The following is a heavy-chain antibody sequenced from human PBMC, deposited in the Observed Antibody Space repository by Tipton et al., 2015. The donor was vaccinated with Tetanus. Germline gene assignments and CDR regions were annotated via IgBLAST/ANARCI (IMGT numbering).Heavy chain of an antibody. V-gene: IGHV4-4*02. D-gene: IGHD2-8*02. CDR2: IYHSGST. CDR3: ARDPQFCTGSTCHSFDF. Sequence: GSLRLSCAVSGGSITSSNYWSWVRQPPGKGLEWIGEIYHSGSTNYNPSLTSRVTISVDKSKNQFSLKLNSVTAADTAVYYCARDPQFCTGSTCHSFDFWGQGTLVTVSS. J-gene: IGHJ4*02. CDR1: GGSITSSNY.